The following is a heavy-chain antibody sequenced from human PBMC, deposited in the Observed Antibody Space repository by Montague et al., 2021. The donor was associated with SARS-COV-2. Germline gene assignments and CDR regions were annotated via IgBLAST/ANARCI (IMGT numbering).Heavy chain of an antibody. D-gene: IGHD3-10*01. V-gene: IGHV4-39*07. J-gene: IGHJ4*02. CDR1: GGSISSTSYY. CDR3: ARWYYGSGSYPH. Sequence: SETLSLTCSVSGGSISSTSYYWGWIRQPPGKGLEWIGSIYYSGSTCYNPSLKSRVTVSVDTSKNQFSLRLSSVTAADTAVYYCARWYYGSGSYPHWGQGTLVTVSS. CDR2: IYYSGST.